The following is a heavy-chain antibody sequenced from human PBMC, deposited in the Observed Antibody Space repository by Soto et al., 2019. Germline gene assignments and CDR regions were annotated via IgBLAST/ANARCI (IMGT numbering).Heavy chain of an antibody. CDR3: AKTALPTIAVAANEYFQH. V-gene: IGHV3-23*01. CDR2: ISGSGGST. CDR1: GFTFSSYA. Sequence: GGSLRLSCAASGFTFSSYAMSWVRQAPGKGLEWVSAISGSGGSTYYADSVKGRFTISRDNSKNTLYLQMNSLRAEDTAVYYCAKTALPTIAVAANEYFQHWGQGTLVTVSS. D-gene: IGHD6-19*01. J-gene: IGHJ1*01.